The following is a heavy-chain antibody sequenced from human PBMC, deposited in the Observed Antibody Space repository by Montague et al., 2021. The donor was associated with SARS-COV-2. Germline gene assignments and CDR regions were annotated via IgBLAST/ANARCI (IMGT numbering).Heavy chain of an antibody. Sequence: SETLSLTCTVSGGSISSSSYYWGWIRQPPGKGLEWIGSIYYSGSTYYNLSLKSRVTISVDTSKNQFSLKLSSVTAADTAVYYCARDQGYNWNYDYYYGMDVWGQGTTVTVSS. D-gene: IGHD1-7*01. J-gene: IGHJ6*02. CDR1: GGSISSSSYY. V-gene: IGHV4-39*07. CDR2: IYYSGST. CDR3: ARDQGYNWNYDYYYGMDV.